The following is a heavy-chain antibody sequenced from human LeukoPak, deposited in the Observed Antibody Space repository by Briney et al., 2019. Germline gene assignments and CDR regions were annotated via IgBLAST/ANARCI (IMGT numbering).Heavy chain of an antibody. CDR2: INPHSGGT. D-gene: IGHD2-21*02. Sequence: GASVKVSCKASGFTFTAYYIHWVRQAPGQGLEWMGYINPHSGGTSSPQKFQGRVTMTTDTSISAAYMELSSLISDDTAMYYCVREGNELLSKSFDYWGQGTLVTVSS. J-gene: IGHJ4*02. V-gene: IGHV1-2*02. CDR3: VREGNELLSKSFDY. CDR1: GFTFTAYY.